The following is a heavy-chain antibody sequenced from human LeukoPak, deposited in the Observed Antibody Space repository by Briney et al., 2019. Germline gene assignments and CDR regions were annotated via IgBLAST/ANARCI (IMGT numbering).Heavy chain of an antibody. J-gene: IGHJ4*02. D-gene: IGHD6-13*01. CDR3: AHRRIAAAFDY. Sequence: SGPTLVKPTQTLTLTCTFSGFSLSTHGVGVGWIRQPPGKALEWLALIYWDDGERYSPSLKSRLTITKDTSKNQVVLTMTNMDPVDTATYYCAHRRIAAAFDYWGQGTLVTVSS. V-gene: IGHV2-5*02. CDR2: IYWDDGE. CDR1: GFSLSTHGVG.